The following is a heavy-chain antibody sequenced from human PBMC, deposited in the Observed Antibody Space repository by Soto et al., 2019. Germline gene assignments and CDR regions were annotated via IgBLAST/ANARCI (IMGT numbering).Heavy chain of an antibody. CDR1: GGSISSGDYY. CDR3: ARANITMIVKIDY. J-gene: IGHJ4*02. Sequence: QVQLQESGPGLVKPSQTLSLTCTVSGGSISSGDYYWSWIRQPPGKGLEWSGYIYYSGSTYYHPSLKSRVTISVDTSKNQFSLKLSSVTAADTAVYYCARANITMIVKIDYWGQGTLVTVSS. V-gene: IGHV4-30-4*01. CDR2: IYYSGST. D-gene: IGHD3-22*01.